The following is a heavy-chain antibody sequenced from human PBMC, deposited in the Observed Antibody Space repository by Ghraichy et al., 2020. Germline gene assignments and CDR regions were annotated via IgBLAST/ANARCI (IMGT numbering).Heavy chain of an antibody. CDR1: GGSISSGDSY. CDR3: ARVDVLRFLEWFDY. J-gene: IGHJ4*02. Sequence: SETLSLTCTVSGGSISSGDSYWSWIRQPPGKGLEWIAYIYYSGNTYYNPSLKSRVTISVDTSKNQFSLKLSSVTAADTAVYYCARVDVLRFLEWFDYWGQGTLVTVSS. V-gene: IGHV4-30-4*01. CDR2: IYYSGNT. D-gene: IGHD3-3*01.